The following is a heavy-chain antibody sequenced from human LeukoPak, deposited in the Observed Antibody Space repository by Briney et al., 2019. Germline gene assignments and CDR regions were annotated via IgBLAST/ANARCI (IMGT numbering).Heavy chain of an antibody. D-gene: IGHD5-18*01. CDR3: ASGGYSYGTGTTDYGLGWHY. V-gene: IGHV1-46*01. CDR1: GYTFTSYC. Sequence: ASVKVSCKASGYTFTSYCMHWVRQAPGQGLEWMGIINPSDGSTSYAQKFQGRVTMTRDTSTSTVYMELSSLRSDDTAVYYCASGGYSYGTGTTDYGLGWHYWGQGTLVTVSS. J-gene: IGHJ4*02. CDR2: INPSDGST.